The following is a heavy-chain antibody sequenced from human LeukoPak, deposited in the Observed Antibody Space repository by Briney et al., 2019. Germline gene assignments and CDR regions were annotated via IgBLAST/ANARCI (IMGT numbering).Heavy chain of an antibody. CDR3: ARYGGSNDY. D-gene: IGHD4-23*01. CDR1: GFTFTNSA. V-gene: IGHV1-58*02. CDR2: IVVGSGNA. J-gene: IGHJ4*02. Sequence: GASVKVSCKASGFTFTNSAIQWVRQARGQRLEWLGWIVVGSGNANYAQKFQDRVIITRDMSTSTAYMEVSSLRSEDTAVYYCARYGGSNDYWGQGTLVTVSS.